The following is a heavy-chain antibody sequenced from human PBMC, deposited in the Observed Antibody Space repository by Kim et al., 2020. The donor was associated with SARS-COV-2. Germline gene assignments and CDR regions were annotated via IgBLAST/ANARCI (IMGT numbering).Heavy chain of an antibody. J-gene: IGHJ5*02. CDR2: IYYSGST. V-gene: IGHV4-59*13. CDR3: ARANIPGPGIAAAGNWFDP. CDR1: GGSISSYY. D-gene: IGHD6-13*01. Sequence: SETLSLTCTVSGGSISSYYWSWIRQPPGKGLEWIGYIYYSGSTNYNPSLKSRVTISVDTSKNQFSLKLSSVTAADTAVYYCARANIPGPGIAAAGNWFDPWGQGTLVTVSS.